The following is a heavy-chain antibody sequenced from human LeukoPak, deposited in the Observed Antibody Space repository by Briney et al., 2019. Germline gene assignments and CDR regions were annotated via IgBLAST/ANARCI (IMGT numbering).Heavy chain of an antibody. D-gene: IGHD6-13*01. V-gene: IGHV1-18*01. J-gene: IGHJ5*02. CDR1: GYTFTSYG. CDR2: ISAYNGNT. CDR3: ARAFSGYSSSSFDP. Sequence: GASVKVSCKASGYTFTSYGISWVRQAPGQGLEWMGWISAYNGNTNYAQKLQGRVTMTTDTSTSTAYMELRSLRSDDTAVYYCARAFSGYSSSSFDPWGQGTLVTVSS.